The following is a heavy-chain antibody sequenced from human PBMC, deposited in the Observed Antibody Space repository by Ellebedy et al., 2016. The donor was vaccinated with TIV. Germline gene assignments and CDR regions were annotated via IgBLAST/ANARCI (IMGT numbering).Heavy chain of an antibody. Sequence: AASVKVSCKASGYSFTTYAMHWVRQAPGQRLEWMGWINPGSGNTKYSQKFQGRVTITRDTSASTAYMELSSLRSEDTAVYYCARGVYAMGNFDYWGQGTLVTVSS. CDR2: INPGSGNT. V-gene: IGHV1-3*01. CDR3: ARGVYAMGNFDY. CDR1: GYSFTTYA. J-gene: IGHJ4*02. D-gene: IGHD2-8*01.